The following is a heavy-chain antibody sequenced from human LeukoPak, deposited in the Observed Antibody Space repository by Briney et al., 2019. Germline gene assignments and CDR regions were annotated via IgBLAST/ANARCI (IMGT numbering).Heavy chain of an antibody. V-gene: IGHV4-4*09. CDR2: IYTSGST. D-gene: IGHD3-10*01. CDR3: ARHLGYYYGSGSSDAFDI. J-gene: IGHJ3*02. CDR1: GGSISSYY. Sequence: SETLSLTCTVSGGSISSYYWSWIRQPPGKGLGWIGYIYTSGSTNYNPSLKSRVTISVDTSKNQFSLKLSSVTAADTAVYYCARHLGYYYGSGSSDAFDIWGQGTMVTVSS.